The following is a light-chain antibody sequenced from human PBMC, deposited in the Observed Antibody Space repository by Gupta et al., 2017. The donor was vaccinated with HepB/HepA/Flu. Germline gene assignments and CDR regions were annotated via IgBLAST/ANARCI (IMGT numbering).Light chain of an antibody. CDR2: DAS. V-gene: IGKV3-11*01. CDR1: QSVSSY. J-gene: IGKJ2*01. Sequence: EIVLTQSPATLSLSPGERATLSCRASQSVSSYLAWYQQKPGQAPRLLIYDASNRDTGIPARFSGSGFGKDFPLTISSREPEDFAVYYCQQRSNWPPFTFGQGTKMEIK. CDR3: QQRSNWPPFT.